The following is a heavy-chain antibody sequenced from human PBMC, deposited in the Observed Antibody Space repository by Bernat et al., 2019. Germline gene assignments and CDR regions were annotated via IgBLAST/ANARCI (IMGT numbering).Heavy chain of an antibody. CDR1: DFTFSKTW. CDR2: IKSKSDGETT. Sequence: EVQLVESGGDLVKPGGSLRLSCAVSDFTFSKTWMHWVRQAPGKGLEWVGRIKSKSDGETTDYAATVKGRFTISRDDSKNTLYLQMNSLKTEDTAVYYCTTQSTTLDYWGQGTLVTVSP. D-gene: IGHD1-1*01. CDR3: TTQSTTLDY. V-gene: IGHV3-15*07. J-gene: IGHJ4*02.